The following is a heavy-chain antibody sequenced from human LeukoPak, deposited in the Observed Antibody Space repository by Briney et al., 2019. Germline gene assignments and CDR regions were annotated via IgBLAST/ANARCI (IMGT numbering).Heavy chain of an antibody. V-gene: IGHV3-74*01. CDR2: ISHDGII. Sequence: GSLRLSCETAGFTFSSYVMHWVRRTPGKGLVWVSRISHDGIISYADSVKGRFTISRDNAKNTLILQMNSLRVEDTAVYYCARDWVYKIDYWGRGTLVTVSS. CDR3: ARDWVYKIDY. D-gene: IGHD5-24*01. CDR1: GFTFSSYV. J-gene: IGHJ4*02.